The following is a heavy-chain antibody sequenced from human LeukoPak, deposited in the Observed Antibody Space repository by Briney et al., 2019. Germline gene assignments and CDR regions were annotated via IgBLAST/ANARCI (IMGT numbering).Heavy chain of an antibody. J-gene: IGHJ4*02. CDR1: GFSLSSYS. Sequence: GESLKLSCEGSGFSLSSYSMHWVRQAPGKGLEWVSYISGSGRTIYYANSVKGRFTISRDNAKNSLYLQMNSLRADDTAVYYCARLDASGLDYWGQGTLVTVSS. D-gene: IGHD6-19*01. V-gene: IGHV3-48*03. CDR3: ARLDASGLDY. CDR2: ISGSGRTI.